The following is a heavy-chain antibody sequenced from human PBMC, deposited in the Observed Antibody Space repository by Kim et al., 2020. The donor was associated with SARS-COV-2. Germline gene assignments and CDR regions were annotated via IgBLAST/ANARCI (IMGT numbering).Heavy chain of an antibody. J-gene: IGHJ3*02. D-gene: IGHD3-22*01. CDR3: ATDLALIVATNAFDI. Sequence: QKSQGRVTMTEDTSTDTAYMELSSLRSEDTAVYYCATDLALIVATNAFDIWGQGTMVTVSS. V-gene: IGHV1-24*01.